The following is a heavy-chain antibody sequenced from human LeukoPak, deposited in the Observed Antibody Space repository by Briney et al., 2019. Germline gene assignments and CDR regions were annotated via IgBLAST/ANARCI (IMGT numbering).Heavy chain of an antibody. CDR2: IYTSGST. V-gene: IGHV4-4*07. CDR1: GGSISSYY. CDR3: ARVPHYPGRYYMDV. Sequence: SETLSLTCTVSGGSISSYYWSWIRQPAGKGLEWIGRIYTSGSTNYNPSLKSRVTISVDRSKNQFSLKLSSVTAADTAVYYCARVPHYPGRYYMDVWGKGTTVTVSS. D-gene: IGHD3-10*01. J-gene: IGHJ6*03.